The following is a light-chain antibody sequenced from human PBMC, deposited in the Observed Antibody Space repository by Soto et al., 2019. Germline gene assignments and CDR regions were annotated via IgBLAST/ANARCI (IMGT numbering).Light chain of an antibody. V-gene: IGKV3-20*01. CDR3: QQYGRSRWT. Sequence: SVLTQYPGPLSLSPGGRANLSCVVSQSVSSNYLAWYQQKLGKAPRFLIYDASRRATGIPDRFSGSGSGTDFTLTISRLEPEDFAVYYCQQYGRSRWTFGQGTKVDIK. J-gene: IGKJ1*01. CDR1: QSVSSNY. CDR2: DAS.